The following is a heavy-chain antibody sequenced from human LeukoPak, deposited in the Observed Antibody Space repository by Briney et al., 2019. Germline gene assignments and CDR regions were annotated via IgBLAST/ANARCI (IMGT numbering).Heavy chain of an antibody. D-gene: IGHD3-9*01. CDR3: ARGRRGAYYDILTGGNWFDP. V-gene: IGHV3-21*01. J-gene: IGHJ5*02. Sequence: GGSLRLSCAASGFTFSSYSMNWVRQAPGKGLEWVSSISSSSSYIYYADSVKGRSTISRDNAKNSLYLQMNSLRAEDTAVYYCARGRRGAYYDILTGGNWFDPWGQGTLVTVSS. CDR2: ISSSSSYI. CDR1: GFTFSSYS.